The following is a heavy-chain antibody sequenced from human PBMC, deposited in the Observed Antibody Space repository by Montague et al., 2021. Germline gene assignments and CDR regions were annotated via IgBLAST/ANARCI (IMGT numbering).Heavy chain of an antibody. J-gene: IGHJ4*02. CDR1: GGSISEFY. CDR3: ARRLGIRAPFDY. D-gene: IGHD7-27*01. V-gene: IGHV4-59*08. CDR2: IYDSGTT. Sequence: SETLSLTCTVTGGSISEFYWCWIRQSPEKGLEWIGYIYDSGTTNYNPSLKSRVTISADTSMNQFSLNLRSVTAADTAVYFCARRLGIRAPFDYWGQGTLVTVSS.